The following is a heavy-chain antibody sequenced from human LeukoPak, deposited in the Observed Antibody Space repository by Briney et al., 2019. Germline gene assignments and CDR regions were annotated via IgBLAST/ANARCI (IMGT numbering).Heavy chain of an antibody. D-gene: IGHD3-3*01. J-gene: IGHJ4*02. CDR1: GYTFTSYD. V-gene: IGHV1-8*01. CDR2: MNPNSGNT. Sequence: ASVKVSCKASGYTFTSYDINWVRQATGQGLEWMGWMNPNSGNTGYAQKFQGRVTMTRNTSISTAYMELSSLRSEDTAVYYCARGVDFWSSRAGAYWVQGTLVTVSS. CDR3: ARGVDFWSSRAGAY.